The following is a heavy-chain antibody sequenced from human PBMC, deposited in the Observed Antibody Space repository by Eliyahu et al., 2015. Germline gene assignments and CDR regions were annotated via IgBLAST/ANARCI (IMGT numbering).Heavy chain of an antibody. Sequence: EVQLVQSGPELKKPGESLKXSCKASGYRFATEWIGWVRQXPGRGLAWVALIFPGDSDTRYSPSFQGHVSISVDKSITTAYLQWSNLKDSDTGIYYCARRIGSYFEDWGQGTLVTVSS. D-gene: IGHD1-26*01. CDR1: GYRFATEW. CDR3: ARRIGSYFED. J-gene: IGHJ4*02. CDR2: IFPGDSDT. V-gene: IGHV5-51*03.